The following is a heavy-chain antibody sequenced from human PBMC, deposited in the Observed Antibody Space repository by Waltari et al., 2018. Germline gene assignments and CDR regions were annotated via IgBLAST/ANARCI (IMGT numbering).Heavy chain of an antibody. J-gene: IGHJ6*03. CDR2: INHSGST. CDR1: GGSFSGYY. D-gene: IGHD3-22*01. Sequence: QVQLQQWGAGLLKPSETLSLTCAVYGGSFSGYYWSWIRQPPGKGREWIGEINHSGSTNYNPSLKSRVTISVDTSKNQFSLKLSSVTAADTAVYYCARGGSYDSSGYYYFYYYYMDVWGKGTTVTVSS. CDR3: ARGGSYDSSGYYYFYYYYMDV. V-gene: IGHV4-34*01.